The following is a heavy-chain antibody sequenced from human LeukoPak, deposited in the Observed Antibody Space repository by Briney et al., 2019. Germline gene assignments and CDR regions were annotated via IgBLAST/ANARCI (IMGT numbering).Heavy chain of an antibody. Sequence: SETLSLTCAVYGGSFSGYYWSWIRQPPGKGLEWIGEINHSGSTNYNPSLKSRVTISVDTSKNQFSLKLSSVTAADTAVYYCARAPLVAAAPSYYFDYWGQGTLVTVSS. CDR1: GGSFSGYY. V-gene: IGHV4-34*01. CDR3: ARAPLVAAAPSYYFDY. J-gene: IGHJ4*02. D-gene: IGHD6-13*01. CDR2: INHSGST.